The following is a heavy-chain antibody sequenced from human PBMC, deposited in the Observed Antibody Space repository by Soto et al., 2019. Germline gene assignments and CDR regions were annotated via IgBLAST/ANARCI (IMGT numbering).Heavy chain of an antibody. D-gene: IGHD3-16*01. CDR3: AREGVEMSTIWGY. CDR2: IYPGDSDT. J-gene: IGHJ4*02. Sequence: GESLTISCKGSGYIFTSHWIAWVRQMPGKGLEWMGIIYPGDSDTRYSPSFQGQVTISADKSSSTAYLQWSSLKASDTAMYFCAREGVEMSTIWGYWGQGTPVTVSS. V-gene: IGHV5-51*03. CDR1: GYIFTSHW.